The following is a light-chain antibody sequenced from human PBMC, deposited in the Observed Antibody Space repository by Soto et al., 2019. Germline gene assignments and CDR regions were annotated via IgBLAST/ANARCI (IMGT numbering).Light chain of an antibody. CDR3: QQYNSYGT. V-gene: IGKV1-5*03. J-gene: IGKJ1*01. Sequence: DVQMAVYGYSVDACGGRRITNKCRASQSISSWLAWYQQKPGKAPKILIDKASSLESGVPSRLCVSGSGTAFTVPLSRLSSDAFVTYYGQQYNSYGTFGQGTKVDIK. CDR1: QSISSW. CDR2: KAS.